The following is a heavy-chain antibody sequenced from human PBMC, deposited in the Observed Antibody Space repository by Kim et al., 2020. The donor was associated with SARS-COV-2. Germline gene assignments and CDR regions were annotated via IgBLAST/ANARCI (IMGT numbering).Heavy chain of an antibody. J-gene: IGHJ6*02. Sequence: GGSLRLSCAASGFTFSSYAMSWVRQAPGKGLEWVSAISGSGGSTYYADSVKGRFTISRDNSKNTLYLQMNSLRAEDTAVYYCAKDASRFWSGSSYYGMDVWGQGTTVTVSS. CDR1: GFTFSSYA. CDR2: ISGSGGST. CDR3: AKDASRFWSGSSYYGMDV. V-gene: IGHV3-23*01. D-gene: IGHD3-3*01.